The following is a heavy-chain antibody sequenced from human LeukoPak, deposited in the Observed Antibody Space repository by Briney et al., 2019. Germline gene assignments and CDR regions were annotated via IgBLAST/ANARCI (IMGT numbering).Heavy chain of an antibody. D-gene: IGHD3-10*01. CDR2: FDPEDGET. Sequence: ASVKVSCKVSGYTLTELSMHWVRQAPGKGLEWMGGFDPEDGETIYAQKFQGRVTMTEDTSTDTAHMELSSLRSEDTAVYYCATRGITMVRGVIIGWFDPWGQGTLVTVSS. CDR1: GYTLTELS. CDR3: ATRGITMVRGVIIGWFDP. J-gene: IGHJ5*02. V-gene: IGHV1-24*01.